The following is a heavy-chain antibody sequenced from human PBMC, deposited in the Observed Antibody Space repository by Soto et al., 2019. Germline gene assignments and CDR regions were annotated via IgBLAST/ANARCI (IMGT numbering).Heavy chain of an antibody. CDR1: GGTLSSFINYP. CDR3: ARRDTSGFLRYFDN. D-gene: IGHD5-12*01. Sequence: SVKVSCKASGGTLSSFINYPINWVRQAPGQGLEWMGGIVPNVGTVNYAQKFQGRVTITADKSTGTAYMELSSLRSEDTALYYCARRDTSGFLRYFDNWGQGTLVTVAS. J-gene: IGHJ4*02. V-gene: IGHV1-69*06. CDR2: IVPNVGTV.